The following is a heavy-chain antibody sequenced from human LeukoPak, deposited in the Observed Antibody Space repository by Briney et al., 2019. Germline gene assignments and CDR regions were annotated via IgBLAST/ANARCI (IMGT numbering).Heavy chain of an antibody. J-gene: IGHJ6*02. CDR3: MMSLTAHYYYGMDV. CDR1: GFTFSSND. D-gene: IGHD2-21*02. V-gene: IGHV3-33*01. CDR2: ILYDGNNK. Sequence: GSLRPSCAASGFTFSSNDRHWVRQAPGKGLEWVAVILYDGNNKYYADSVKGRFTISRDNSKNTLFLHMNSLRAEDTAVYHCMMSLTAHYYYGMDVWGQGTTVTVSS.